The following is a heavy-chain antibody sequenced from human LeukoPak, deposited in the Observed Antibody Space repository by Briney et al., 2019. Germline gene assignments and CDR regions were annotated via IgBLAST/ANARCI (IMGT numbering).Heavy chain of an antibody. CDR2: IYYSGST. CDR1: GGSISSYY. J-gene: IGHJ4*02. CDR3: AREGGDYYDSSGLFGY. D-gene: IGHD3-22*01. Sequence: PPETLSLTCTVSGGSISSYYWSWIRQPPGKGLEWIGYIYYSGSTNYNPSLKSRVTISVDTSKNQFSLKLSSVTAADTAVYYCAREGGDYYDSSGLFGYWGQGTLVTVSS. V-gene: IGHV4-59*01.